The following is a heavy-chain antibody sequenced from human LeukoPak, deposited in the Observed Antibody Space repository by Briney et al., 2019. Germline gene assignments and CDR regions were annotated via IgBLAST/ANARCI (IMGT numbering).Heavy chain of an antibody. Sequence: KPSETLSLTCTVSGGSISSSGYYWGWIRQPPGKGLEWIGSIYCSGSTYYNPSLKSRVTISLDTSKNQFSLKLSSVTAADTAVYYCARRASGPSRYFDYWGQGTLVTVSS. CDR3: ARRASGPSRYFDY. V-gene: IGHV4-39*01. CDR1: GGSISSSGYY. D-gene: IGHD1-26*01. CDR2: IYCSGST. J-gene: IGHJ4*02.